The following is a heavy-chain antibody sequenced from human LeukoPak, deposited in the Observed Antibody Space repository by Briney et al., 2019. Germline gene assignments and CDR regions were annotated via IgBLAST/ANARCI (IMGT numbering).Heavy chain of an antibody. CDR3: AHSGGRGGPFDGSYYFDQ. J-gene: IGHJ4*02. Sequence: SGPTLVRPTQTLTLTCSFSGFSLTTSRVAVGWIRQPPGKALEWLGIIYWDDDKLYSPSLKTRLTITKDTSKNQVVLTMTNMHPVDTAAYYCAHSGGRGGPFDGSYYFDQWGQGTVVPVSS. CDR1: GFSLTTSRVA. CDR2: IYWDDDK. V-gene: IGHV2-5*02. D-gene: IGHD3-16*01.